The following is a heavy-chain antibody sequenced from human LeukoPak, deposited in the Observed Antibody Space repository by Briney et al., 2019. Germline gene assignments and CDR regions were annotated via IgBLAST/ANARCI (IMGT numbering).Heavy chain of an antibody. J-gene: IGHJ4*02. Sequence: GGSLRLSCEASEFTLSSYAMNWVRQAPGKGLEWVSIISSSGGSIYYADSVKGRFTISRDNSKNTLYLQMNSLRAEDTAVYYCAKSKLKDFFEDWGQGTLATVSS. CDR1: EFTLSSYA. D-gene: IGHD1-26*01. V-gene: IGHV3-23*01. CDR2: ISSSGGSI. CDR3: AKSKLKDFFED.